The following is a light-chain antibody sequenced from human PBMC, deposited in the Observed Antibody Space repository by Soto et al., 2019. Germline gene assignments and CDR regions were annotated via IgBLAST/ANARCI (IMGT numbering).Light chain of an antibody. J-gene: IGLJ2*01. CDR1: SSDVGGYNY. CDR3: CSYAGSYTFHVV. CDR2: DVS. Sequence: QSALTQPRSVSGSPGQSVTISCTGTSSDVGGYNYVSWYQQHPGKAPKLMIYDVSKRPSGVPDRFSGSKSGNTASLTISGLQAEDEAADYCCSYAGSYTFHVVFGGGTKVTVL. V-gene: IGLV2-11*01.